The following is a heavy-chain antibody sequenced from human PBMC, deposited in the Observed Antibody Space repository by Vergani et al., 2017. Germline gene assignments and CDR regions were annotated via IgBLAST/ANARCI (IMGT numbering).Heavy chain of an antibody. CDR3: SRDSTPYSSGWPDAFDI. J-gene: IGHJ3*02. V-gene: IGHV3-48*04. Sequence: EVQLVESGGGLVQPGGSLRLSCAASGFTFSSYSMNWVRQAPGKGLEWVSYISSSSSTIYYADAVKGRFTMSRDNAKNALYLQMNSLRAEDTAVYYCSRDSTPYSSGWPDAFDIWGQGTMVTVSS. D-gene: IGHD6-19*01. CDR2: ISSSSSTI. CDR1: GFTFSSYS.